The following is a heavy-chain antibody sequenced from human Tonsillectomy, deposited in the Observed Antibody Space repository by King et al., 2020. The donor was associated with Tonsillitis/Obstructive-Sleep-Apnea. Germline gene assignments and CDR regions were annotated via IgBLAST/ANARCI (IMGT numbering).Heavy chain of an antibody. D-gene: IGHD3-10*01. Sequence: VQLVESGGGLVQPGGSLRLSCAASGFTFSSYAMSWVRQAPGKGLDWVSAISGSGGYTYYADSVKGRFTISRDNSKNTLYLQMKSLRAEDTAVYYCAFGDYYYYYMDVWGKGATVTVSS. CDR1: GFTFSSYA. CDR2: ISGSGGYT. V-gene: IGHV3-23*04. CDR3: AFGDYYYYYMDV. J-gene: IGHJ6*03.